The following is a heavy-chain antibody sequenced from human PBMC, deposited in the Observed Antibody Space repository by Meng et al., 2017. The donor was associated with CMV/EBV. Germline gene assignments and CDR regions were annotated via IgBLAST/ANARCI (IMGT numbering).Heavy chain of an antibody. Sequence: GESLKISCAASGFTFSSYSMNWVRQAPGKGLEWVSSISSSSSYIYYADSVKGRFTISRDNAKNSLYLQMNSLRAEDTAVYYCARDAKDQHDAIWSGDPDAFDIWGQGTMVTVSS. CDR2: ISSSSSYI. CDR1: GFTFSSYS. J-gene: IGHJ3*02. D-gene: IGHD3-3*01. CDR3: ARDAKDQHDAIWSGDPDAFDI. V-gene: IGHV3-21*04.